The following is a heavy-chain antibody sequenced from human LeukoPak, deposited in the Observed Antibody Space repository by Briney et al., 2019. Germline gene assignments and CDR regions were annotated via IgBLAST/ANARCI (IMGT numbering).Heavy chain of an antibody. J-gene: IGHJ5*02. CDR2: LTGYGGA. D-gene: IGHD6-13*01. CDR3: AKGAAAGKVDWFDP. V-gene: IGHV3-23*01. CDR1: GFTFSSYW. Sequence: GGPLRLSCAASGFTFSSYWVHWVRQAPGKGLQWISTLTGYGGAYYADSGEGRFIISRDISKNTMFLQMYSLRAEDTAVYYCAKGAAAGKVDWFDPWGQGTLVTVSS.